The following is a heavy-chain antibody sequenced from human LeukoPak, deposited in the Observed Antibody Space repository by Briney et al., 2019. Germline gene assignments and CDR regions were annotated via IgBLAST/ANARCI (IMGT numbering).Heavy chain of an antibody. J-gene: IGHJ4*02. CDR1: GFGFSTHD. CDR2: ISVNGGTT. V-gene: IGHV3-23*01. D-gene: IGHD4-23*01. CDR3: VKGGGNVRRYFEY. Sequence: PGGSLRLSCVASGFGFSTHDMTWVRQAPGKGLEWVSSISVNGGTTYYADSVKGRFTISRDSSKNTLYLQMNSLRAEDTAVYYCVKGGGNVRRYFEYWGQGTLVTVSS.